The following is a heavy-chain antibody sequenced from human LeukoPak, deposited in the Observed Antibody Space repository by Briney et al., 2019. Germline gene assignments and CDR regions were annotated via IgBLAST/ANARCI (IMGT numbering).Heavy chain of an antibody. CDR3: ARVSDTSMVTPGFDS. CDR2: IYYSGST. CDR1: GGSISSNNYY. D-gene: IGHD5-18*01. J-gene: IGHJ4*02. Sequence: SETLSLTCTVSGGSISSNNYYWGWIRQPPGKGLEWIGSIYYSGSTYYNSSLKSRVTISVDTTKNQFSLKLSSVTAADTAMYFCARVSDTSMVTPGFDSWGQGTLVTVSS. V-gene: IGHV4-39*07.